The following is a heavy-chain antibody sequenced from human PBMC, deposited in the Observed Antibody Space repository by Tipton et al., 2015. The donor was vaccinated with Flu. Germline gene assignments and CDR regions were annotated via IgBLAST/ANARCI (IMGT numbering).Heavy chain of an antibody. Sequence: LVQPSETLTLTCTVSGDSITSYYWSWIRQPPGKGLEWIGYIYNSGISDYNPSLKSRLTISVDSSKNQFSLKMTSMTAADTAVYYCARARAPYYYYAMDVWGQGTSVTVSS. CDR1: GDSITSYY. CDR2: IYNSGIS. V-gene: IGHV4-59*01. CDR3: ARARAPYYYYAMDV. J-gene: IGHJ6*02.